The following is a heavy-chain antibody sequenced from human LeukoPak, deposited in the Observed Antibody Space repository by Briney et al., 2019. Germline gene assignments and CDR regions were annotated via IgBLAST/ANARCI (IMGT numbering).Heavy chain of an antibody. CDR1: GFTFSSYA. D-gene: IGHD1-26*01. Sequence: GGSLRLSCAASGFTFSSYAMSWVRQAPGKGLEWVSAISGSGGSTYYADSVKGRFTISRDNSKNTLYLQMNSLRAEDTAVYYCARGRSGGKGELDYWGQGTLVTVSS. J-gene: IGHJ4*02. V-gene: IGHV3-23*01. CDR2: ISGSGGST. CDR3: ARGRSGGKGELDY.